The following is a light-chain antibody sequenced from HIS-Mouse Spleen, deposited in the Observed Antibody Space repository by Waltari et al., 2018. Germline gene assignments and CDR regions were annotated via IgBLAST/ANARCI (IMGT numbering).Light chain of an antibody. V-gene: IGLV2-14*01. CDR1: SSDVGGSTY. CDR2: EVS. J-gene: IGLJ3*02. Sequence: QSALTQPASVSGSPGQSLTISCTGTSSDVGGSTYVPWYQQHPGKAPKLMIYEVSNRPSGVSNRFSGSKSGNTASLTISGLQAEDEADYYCSSYTSSSSWVFGGGTKLTVL. CDR3: SSYTSSSSWV.